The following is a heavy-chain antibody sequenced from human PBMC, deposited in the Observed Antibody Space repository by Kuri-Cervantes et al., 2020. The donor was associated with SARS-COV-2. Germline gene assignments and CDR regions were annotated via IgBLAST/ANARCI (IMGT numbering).Heavy chain of an antibody. Sequence: GSLRLSCAVSGGSMSDYYWTWIRQPPGKGLEWIGYMYYSVTNYNPSLKSRVTISLDTSKKQFFLKLHSVTAADTAVYYCARLGVVVPAATTLDYYYYYGMDVWGQGTTVTVSS. V-gene: IGHV4-59*12. CDR3: ARLGVVVPAATTLDYYYYYGMDV. CDR1: GGSMSDYY. D-gene: IGHD2-2*01. J-gene: IGHJ6*02. CDR2: MYYSVT.